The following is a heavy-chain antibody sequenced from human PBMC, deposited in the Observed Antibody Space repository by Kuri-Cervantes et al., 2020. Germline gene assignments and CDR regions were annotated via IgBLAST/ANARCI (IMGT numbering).Heavy chain of an antibody. V-gene: IGHV3-30*04. J-gene: IGHJ4*02. CDR3: AKDLMIVVEYYFDY. CDR2: ISYDGSNK. CDR1: GFTFSSYA. Sequence: GESLKISCAASGFTFSSYAMHWVRQAPGKGLEWVAFISYDGSNKYYADSVKGRFTISRDNSKNTLYLQMNSLRAEDTAVYYCAKDLMIVVEYYFDYWGQGTLVTVSS. D-gene: IGHD3-22*01.